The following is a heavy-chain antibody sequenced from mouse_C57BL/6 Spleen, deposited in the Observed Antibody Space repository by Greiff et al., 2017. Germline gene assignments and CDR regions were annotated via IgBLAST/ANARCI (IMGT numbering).Heavy chain of an antibody. CDR3: AKGSSYWYFDV. Sequence: QVQLQQSGAELVRPGTSVKVSCKASGYAFTNYLIEWVKQRPGQSLEWIGVINPGSGGTNYNEKFKGKATLTADKSSSTAYMQLSSLTSEDSAVYFCAKGSSYWYFDVWGTGTTVTVSS. CDR2: INPGSGGT. D-gene: IGHD1-1*01. J-gene: IGHJ1*03. CDR1: GYAFTNYL. V-gene: IGHV1-54*01.